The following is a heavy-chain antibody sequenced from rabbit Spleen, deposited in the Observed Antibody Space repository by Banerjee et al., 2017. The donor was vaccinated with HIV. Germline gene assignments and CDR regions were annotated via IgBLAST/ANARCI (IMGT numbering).Heavy chain of an antibody. V-gene: IGHV1S43*01. CDR1: GFSFSSYYY. Sequence: QSLVESGGGLVQPEGSLTLTCTASGFSFSSYYYMCWVRQAPGKGLEWIGCIYTASGNAYYANWVNGRFTISRSTSLNTVTLQMTSLTAADTATYFCARDLTDVIGWNFGWWGPGTLVTVS. J-gene: IGHJ4*01. CDR2: IYTASGNA. D-gene: IGHD1-1*01. CDR3: ARDLTDVIGWNFGW.